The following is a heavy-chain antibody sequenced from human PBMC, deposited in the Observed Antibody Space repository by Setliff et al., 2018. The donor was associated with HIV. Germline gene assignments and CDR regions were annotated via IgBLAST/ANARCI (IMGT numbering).Heavy chain of an antibody. CDR2: ISTYNRDT. CDR3: ARVLHCGGDCYTDAFDI. J-gene: IGHJ3*02. CDR1: GYTFLSYG. Sequence: ASVKVSCKVSGYTFLSYGISWVRQAPGQGLEWMGWISTYNRDTNSAQKFEDRLSLSTNSSTSTAYMELRSLRSDDTAIYYCARVLHCGGDCYTDAFDIWGQGTMVTVSS. D-gene: IGHD2-21*01. V-gene: IGHV1-18*01.